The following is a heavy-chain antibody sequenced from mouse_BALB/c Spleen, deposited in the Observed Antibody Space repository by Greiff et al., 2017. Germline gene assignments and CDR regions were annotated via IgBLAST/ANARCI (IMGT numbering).Heavy chain of an antibody. CDR2: IWGDGST. D-gene: IGHD1-2*01. Sequence: VHLVESGPGLVAPSQSLSITCTVSGFSLTSYGVSWVRQPPGKGLEWLGVIWGDGSTNYHSALISRLSISKDNSKSQVFLKLNSLQTDDTATYYCAKPGAWYYYGYVGAMDYWGQGTSVTVSS. CDR3: AKPGAWYYYGYVGAMDY. J-gene: IGHJ4*01. CDR1: GFSLTSYG. V-gene: IGHV2-3*01.